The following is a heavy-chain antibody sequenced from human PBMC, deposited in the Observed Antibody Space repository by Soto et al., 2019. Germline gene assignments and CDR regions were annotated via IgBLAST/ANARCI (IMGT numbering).Heavy chain of an antibody. J-gene: IGHJ4*02. V-gene: IGHV1-18*04. Sequence: ASVKGSLKASGYTVTSYYRHWVRQAPGQGLEWMGWISAYNGNTNYGQKLQGRVTMTTDTSTSTAYMELRSLRSDDTAVYYCARVGIQLWQHFDDWGQGTLVTVSS. CDR1: GYTVTSYY. CDR3: ARVGIQLWQHFDD. D-gene: IGHD5-18*01. CDR2: ISAYNGNT.